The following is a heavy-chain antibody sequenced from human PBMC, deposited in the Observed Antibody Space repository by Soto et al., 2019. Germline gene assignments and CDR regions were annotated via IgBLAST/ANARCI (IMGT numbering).Heavy chain of an antibody. Sequence: EVQLVESGGGLIQPGGSLRLSCAASGFAVSSKYMTWFRQAPGKGLEWVSVIYGGGTTYYADSVKGRFTISRNTSKNPLYLQTNRLSAEDTGGDSWGQNTSWPDLDFWCQGTLFTVSS. D-gene: IGHD6-6*01. CDR3: GQNTSWPDLDF. J-gene: IGHJ4*02. V-gene: IGHV3-53*01. CDR1: GFAVSSKY. CDR2: IYGGGTT.